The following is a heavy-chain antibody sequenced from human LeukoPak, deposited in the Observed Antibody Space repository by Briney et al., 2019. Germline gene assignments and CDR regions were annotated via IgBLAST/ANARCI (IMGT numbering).Heavy chain of an antibody. CDR2: ISSSSSYI. D-gene: IGHD2-15*01. CDR1: GFTFSSYS. Sequence: PGRSLRLYCAASGFTFSSYSMNWVRQAPGKGLEWVSSISSSSSYIYYADSVKGRFTISRDNAKNSLYLQMNSLRAEDTAVYYCARAESCDDTLLLYYFDYWGQGTLVTVSS. J-gene: IGHJ4*02. CDR3: ARAESCDDTLLLYYFDY. V-gene: IGHV3-21*01.